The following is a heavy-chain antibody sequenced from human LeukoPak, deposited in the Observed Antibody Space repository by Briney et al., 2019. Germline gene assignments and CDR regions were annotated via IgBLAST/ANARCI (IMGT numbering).Heavy chain of an antibody. D-gene: IGHD3-3*01. Sequence: GGSLRLSCAASGFTFSSYSMNWVRQAPGKGLEWVSSISSSSSYIYYADSVKGRFTISRDDAKNSLYLQMNSLRAEDTAVYYCARLHPQTVFDLWGGYYDYWGQGTLVTVSS. J-gene: IGHJ4*02. CDR3: ARLHPQTVFDLWGGYYDY. CDR1: GFTFSSYS. CDR2: ISSSSSYI. V-gene: IGHV3-21*01.